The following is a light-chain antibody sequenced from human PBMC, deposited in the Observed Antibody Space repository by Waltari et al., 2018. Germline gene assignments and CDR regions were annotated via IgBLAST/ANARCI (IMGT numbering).Light chain of an antibody. Sequence: DIVMTQTPLSLPVTPGEPASISCRSSQSLLHSNGNTYLHWYLQKPGQSPRLLIYKVTNRKSGVPDRFSGSGSGTDFTLKISRVEPEDVGVYFCMQSSKHPLTFGGGTKVEIK. CDR2: KVT. J-gene: IGKJ4*01. CDR3: MQSSKHPLT. V-gene: IGKV2D-29*02. CDR1: QSLLHSNGNTY.